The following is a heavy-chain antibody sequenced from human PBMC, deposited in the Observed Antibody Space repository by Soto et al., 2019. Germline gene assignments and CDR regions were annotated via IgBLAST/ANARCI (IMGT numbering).Heavy chain of an antibody. J-gene: IGHJ4*02. CDR1: GYTFTGYY. Sequence: QVQLVQSGAEVKKPGASVKVSCKASGYTFTGYYMHWVRQAPGQGLEWMGIINPSGGSTTYAQEFQDRVTMTRDTSTSTVYMELSSLRSEDTAVYYCARGVAVAGTTFDYWGQGTLVTVSS. V-gene: IGHV1-46*01. CDR3: ARGVAVAGTTFDY. CDR2: INPSGGST. D-gene: IGHD6-19*01.